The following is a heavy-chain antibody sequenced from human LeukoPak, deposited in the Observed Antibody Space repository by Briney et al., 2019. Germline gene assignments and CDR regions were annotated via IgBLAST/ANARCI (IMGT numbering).Heavy chain of an antibody. V-gene: IGHV4-61*02. Sequence: SETLSLTCTVSGGSISNYDYYWSWIRQPAGKGLEWIGRIYTSGSTHYNPSLKSRVTISVDTSKNQLSLKLSSVTAADTAVYYCARRGRYTNQPLLLGKKYYYYMDVWGKGTTVTVSS. CDR2: IYTSGST. CDR1: GGSISNYDYY. CDR3: ARRGRYTNQPLLLGKKYYYYMDV. D-gene: IGHD3-16*01. J-gene: IGHJ6*03.